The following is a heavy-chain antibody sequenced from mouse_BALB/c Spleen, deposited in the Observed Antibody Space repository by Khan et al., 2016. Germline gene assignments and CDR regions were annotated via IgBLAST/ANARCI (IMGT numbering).Heavy chain of an antibody. CDR2: FYTGSGSI. CDR3: ARNEGGDSNYWFAY. Sequence: QVQLQQSGAELVKPGASVKLSCTATGYTFTEYIIHRVKQRSGQGIEWFGWFYTGSGSIKYNEKFKDQATLTADKSNSPVYMELSRLTSEDSAVYFCARNEGGDSNYWFAYWGQGTLVTVSA. CDR1: GYTFTEYI. V-gene: IGHV1-62-2*01. J-gene: IGHJ3*01. D-gene: IGHD2-5*01.